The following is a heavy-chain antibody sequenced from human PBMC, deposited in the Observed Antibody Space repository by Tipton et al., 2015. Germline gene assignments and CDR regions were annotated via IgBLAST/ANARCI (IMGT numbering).Heavy chain of an antibody. CDR1: GFTFPTYA. Sequence: SLRLSCAGSGFTFPTYAMSWFRQAPGKGLEWVSTISGSGAKTFYADSVKGRFTISRDNSRDTFFLQMNSLRGEDTAAYYCAKGGHFSYFDYWGQGIMVTVSS. J-gene: IGHJ4*02. V-gene: IGHV3-23*01. CDR3: AKGGHFSYFDY. CDR2: ISGSGAKT. D-gene: IGHD3-3*02.